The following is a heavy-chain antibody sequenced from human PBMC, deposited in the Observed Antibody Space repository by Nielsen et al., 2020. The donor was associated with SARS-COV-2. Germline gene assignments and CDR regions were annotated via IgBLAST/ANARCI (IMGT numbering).Heavy chain of an antibody. CDR1: GYTFTGYY. V-gene: IGHV1-46*01. CDR3: ARILVWLDYYDSSGYPDY. CDR2: INPSGGST. D-gene: IGHD3-22*01. J-gene: IGHJ4*02. Sequence: ASVKVSCKASGYTFTGYYMHWVRQAPGQGLEWMGIINPSGGSTSYAQKFQGRVTMTRDTSISTAYMELSRLRSDDTAVYYCARILVWLDYYDSSGYPDYWGQGTLVTVSS.